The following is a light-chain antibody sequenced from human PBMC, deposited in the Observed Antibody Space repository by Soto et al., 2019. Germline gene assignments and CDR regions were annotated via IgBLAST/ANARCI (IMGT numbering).Light chain of an antibody. V-gene: IGKV1-5*03. CDR1: QSISIW. Sequence: DIHMTQSPSTLSASVGDRVTITCRASQSISIWLAWYQQKPGKAPNLLIYKTSSLETGVPSRFSGSGSGTEFTLTISSLQSEDFAVYYCQQYNNWPRTFGQGTKVEIK. CDR2: KTS. J-gene: IGKJ1*01. CDR3: QQYNNWPRT.